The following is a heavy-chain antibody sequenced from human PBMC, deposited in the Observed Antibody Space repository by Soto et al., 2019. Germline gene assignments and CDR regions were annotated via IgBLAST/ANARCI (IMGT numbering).Heavy chain of an antibody. D-gene: IGHD3-10*01. Sequence: ASVKVSCKASGYTFTSYYMHWVRQAPGQGLEWMGIINPSGGSTSYAQKFQGRVTMTRDTSTSTVYMELSSLRSEDTAVYYCAGDVGDGAGRSAKAFDIWGQGRMVTVSS. CDR1: GYTFTSYY. CDR3: AGDVGDGAGRSAKAFDI. CDR2: INPSGGST. V-gene: IGHV1-46*03. J-gene: IGHJ3*02.